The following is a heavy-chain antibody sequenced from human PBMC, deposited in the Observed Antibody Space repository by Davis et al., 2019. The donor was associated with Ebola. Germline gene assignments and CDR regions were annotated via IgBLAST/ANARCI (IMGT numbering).Heavy chain of an antibody. CDR2: INPSGGST. CDR1: GYTFTSYY. CDR3: ARGYCNGGSCYSRWFDP. J-gene: IGHJ5*02. Sequence: ASVKVSCKASGYTFTSYYMHWVRQAPGQGLEWMGIINPSGGSTSYPQKLQGRVTMTRDTSTSTVYMELSSLRSEDTAVYYCARGYCNGGSCYSRWFDPWGQGTLVTVSS. D-gene: IGHD2-15*01. V-gene: IGHV1-46*01.